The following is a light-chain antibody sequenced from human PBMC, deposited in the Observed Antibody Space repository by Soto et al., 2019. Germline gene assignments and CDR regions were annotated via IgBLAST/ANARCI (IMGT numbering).Light chain of an antibody. CDR2: DAS. J-gene: IGKJ1*01. CDR1: QSVTSSY. V-gene: IGKV3-20*01. CDR3: QQYGSSPRT. Sequence: EIVLTQSPGTLSLSPGERATLSCRASQSVTSSYLAWYQQKPGQAPRLLIYDASIRATGIPDRFSGSESGTDFTLTISSLEPEDFAVYYCQQYGSSPRTFGQGTKVEIK.